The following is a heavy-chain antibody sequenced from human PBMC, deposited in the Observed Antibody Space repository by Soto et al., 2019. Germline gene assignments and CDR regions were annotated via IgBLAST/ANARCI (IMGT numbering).Heavy chain of an antibody. CDR1: GFTVSSNY. CDR3: AKDKVPVVVTAPFDY. Sequence: PGGSLRLSCAASGFTVSSNYMSWVRQAPGKGLEWVSVIYSGGSTYYADSVKGRFTISRDNSKNTLYLQMNSLRAEDTAVYYCAKDKVPVVVTAPFDYWGQGTLVTVSS. V-gene: IGHV3-53*05. J-gene: IGHJ4*02. D-gene: IGHD2-21*02. CDR2: IYSGGST.